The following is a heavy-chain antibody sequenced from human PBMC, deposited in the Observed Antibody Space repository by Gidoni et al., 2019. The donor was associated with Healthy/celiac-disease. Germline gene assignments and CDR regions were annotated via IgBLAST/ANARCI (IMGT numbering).Heavy chain of an antibody. D-gene: IGHD3-10*01. CDR3: ATGVWSAEGNYYYYYGMDV. CDR1: GYTFTDYY. Sequence: EVQLVQPGAEVKKPGATVKISCKVAGYTFTDYYIHWVQQAPGKGLEWMGLVDPEDGETIYAEKFQGRVTITAETSTDTAYMELSSLRSEDTAVYYCATGVWSAEGNYYYYYGMDVWGQGTTVNVSS. CDR2: VDPEDGET. V-gene: IGHV1-69-2*01. J-gene: IGHJ6*02.